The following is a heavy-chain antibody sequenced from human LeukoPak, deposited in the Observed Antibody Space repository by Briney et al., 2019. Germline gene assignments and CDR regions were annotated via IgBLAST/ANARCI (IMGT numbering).Heavy chain of an antibody. V-gene: IGHV1-69*06. D-gene: IGHD2-2*01. J-gene: IGHJ4*02. CDR1: GYTFTSYG. CDR3: AGGRTDIVVVPATLRNYYFDY. CDR2: IMPMFGKA. Sequence: SVKVSCKASGYTFTSYGISWVRQAPGQGLEWMGGIMPMFGKANYAQTFQGRVTTTADKATSTAYMELSSLRSEDTAVYYCAGGRTDIVVVPATLRNYYFDYWGQGTLVTVSS.